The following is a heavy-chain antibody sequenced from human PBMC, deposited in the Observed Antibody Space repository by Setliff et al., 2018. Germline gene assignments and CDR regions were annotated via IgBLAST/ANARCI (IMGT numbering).Heavy chain of an antibody. J-gene: IGHJ4*02. CDR2: IYPGNADT. Sequence: GESLKISCKGSGYSFTDYWIAWVRQTPGKGLEWMGTIYPGNADTRYSPSFQGQVTISADKSISTAYLQWSSLKASDTAMYYCARFVDTQYTNYFDYWGQGTLVTVPQ. V-gene: IGHV5-51*01. D-gene: IGHD5-18*01. CDR3: ARFVDTQYTNYFDY. CDR1: GYSFTDYW.